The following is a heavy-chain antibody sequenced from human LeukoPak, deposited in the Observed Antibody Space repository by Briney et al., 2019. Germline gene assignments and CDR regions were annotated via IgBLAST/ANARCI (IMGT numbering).Heavy chain of an antibody. CDR2: ISYDGSNK. V-gene: IGHV3-30*03. D-gene: IGHD1-26*01. CDR3: ASRIVGATTVDY. J-gene: IGHJ4*02. CDR1: GFTFSSYG. Sequence: PGGSLRLSCAASGFTFSSYGMHWVRQAPGKGLEWVAVISYDGSNKYYADSVKGRFTISRDNSKNTLYLQMNSLRAEDTAVYYCASRIVGATTVDYWGQGTLVTVSS.